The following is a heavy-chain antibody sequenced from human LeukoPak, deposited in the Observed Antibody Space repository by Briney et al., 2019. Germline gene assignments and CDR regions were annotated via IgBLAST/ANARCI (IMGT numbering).Heavy chain of an antibody. V-gene: IGHV4-59*01. J-gene: IGHJ4*02. Sequence: SETLSLTCTVSGGSISSYYWSWIRQPPGKGLEWIGYIYYSGSTNYNPSLKSRVTISVDTSKNQFSLKLSSVTAADTAVYYCARAPTDDFSSGPYFDYWGQGTLVTVSS. CDR3: ARAPTDDFSSGPYFDY. D-gene: IGHD3-3*01. CDR2: IYYSGST. CDR1: GGSISSYY.